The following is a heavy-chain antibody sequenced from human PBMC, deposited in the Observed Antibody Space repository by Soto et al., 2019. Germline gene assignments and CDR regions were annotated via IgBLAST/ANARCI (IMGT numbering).Heavy chain of an antibody. Sequence: EVQLLESGGGLVQPGGSLRLSCTASGFTFSSYAMSWVRQAPGKGLGWVSAISGSGFGTYYADSVKGRFTISRDNAKNTLYLQMNSLRAEDTAVYYCATCMTTVTTFPFDIWGQGTMVTVSS. CDR2: ISGSGFGT. V-gene: IGHV3-23*01. J-gene: IGHJ3*02. CDR3: ATCMTTVTTFPFDI. D-gene: IGHD4-17*01. CDR1: GFTFSSYA.